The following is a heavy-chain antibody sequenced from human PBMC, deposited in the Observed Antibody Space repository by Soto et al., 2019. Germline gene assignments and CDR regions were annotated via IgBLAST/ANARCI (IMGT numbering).Heavy chain of an antibody. V-gene: IGHV3-30*03. D-gene: IGHD3-10*01. J-gene: IGHJ4*02. CDR1: GFTFSSYG. Sequence: QVQLVESGGGVVQPGRSLRLSCAAAGFTFSSYGMHWVRQAPGKGLEWVTAVAYDGSNKHYADSVKGRFTLSRDNSKNTRYLQMDSLRAADTALAYCGGGGSYGSASSWLLENWGQGTLVSVSS. CDR3: GGGGSYGSASSWLLEN. CDR2: VAYDGSNK.